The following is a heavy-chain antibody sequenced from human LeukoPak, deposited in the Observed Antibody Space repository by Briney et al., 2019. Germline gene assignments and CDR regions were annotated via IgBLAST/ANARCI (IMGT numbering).Heavy chain of an antibody. CDR3: AHRDAATPFFDY. J-gene: IGHJ4*02. D-gene: IGHD6-25*01. CDR1: GFSLSTSGVG. Sequence: SGPTLVKPPQTLTLTCTFSGFSLSTSGVGVGWIRQPPVKALGWLALIYWDDDKRYSPSLKSRLTITKDTSKNQVVLTMTNMDPVDTATYYCAHRDAATPFFDYWGQGTLVTVSS. CDR2: IYWDDDK. V-gene: IGHV2-5*02.